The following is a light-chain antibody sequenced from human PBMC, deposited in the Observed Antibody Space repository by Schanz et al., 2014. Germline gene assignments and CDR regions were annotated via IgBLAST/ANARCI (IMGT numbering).Light chain of an antibody. CDR3: SSFTTTSTWV. CDR1: SSDVGGYNY. CDR2: DVS. Sequence: QSALTQPRSVSGSPGQSVTISCTGTSSDVGGYNYVSWYQQHPGKAPKLIIYDVSVRPSGVPDRFSGSKSVNTASLTISGLQAEDEADYYCSSFTTTSTWVFGGGTKLTVL. J-gene: IGLJ3*02. V-gene: IGLV2-11*01.